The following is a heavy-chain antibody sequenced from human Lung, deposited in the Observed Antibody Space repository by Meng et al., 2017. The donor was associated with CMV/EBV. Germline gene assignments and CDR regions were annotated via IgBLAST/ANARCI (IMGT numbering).Heavy chain of an antibody. D-gene: IGHD2-21*01. CDR3: VADSITSPNLDF. CDR1: GYSVSGKY. CDR2: IFLDGKT. V-gene: IGHV3-66*01. J-gene: IGHJ4*02. Sequence: EVQLVESGGGLVQRGGSLRRSCAASGYSVSGKYMSWVRQAPGKGLEWISIIFLDGKTYYVDSVRGRFVISRDNSKNIMDLQMNSLRVEDTAVYYCVADSITSPNLDFWGRGTLVTVSS.